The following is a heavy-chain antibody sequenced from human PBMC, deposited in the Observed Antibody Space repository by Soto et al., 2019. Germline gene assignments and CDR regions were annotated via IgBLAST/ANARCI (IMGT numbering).Heavy chain of an antibody. CDR3: ASGAVAVAAPVSGMDV. CDR2: ISYDGSNK. J-gene: IGHJ6*02. CDR1: GFTFSSYA. V-gene: IGHV3-30-3*01. Sequence: GGSLRLSCAASGFTFSSYAMHWVRQAPGKGLEWVAVISYDGSNKYYADSVKGRFTISRDNSKNTLYLQMNSLGAEDTAVYYCASGAVAVAAPVSGMDVWGQGTTVTVSS. D-gene: IGHD6-19*01.